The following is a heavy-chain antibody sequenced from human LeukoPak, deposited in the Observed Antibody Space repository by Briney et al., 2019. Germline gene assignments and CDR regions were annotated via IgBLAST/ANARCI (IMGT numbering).Heavy chain of an antibody. CDR1: GFTFSSYA. CDR3: AKDLGDYYDSSGTYYYGMDV. V-gene: IGHV3-23*01. D-gene: IGHD3-22*01. Sequence: GGSLRLSCAASGFTFSSYAMSWVRQAPGKGLEWVSAISGSGGSTYYADSVKGRFTISRDNSKNTLYLQMNSLRAEDTAVYYCAKDLGDYYDSSGTYYYGMDVWGQGTTVTVSS. J-gene: IGHJ6*02. CDR2: ISGSGGST.